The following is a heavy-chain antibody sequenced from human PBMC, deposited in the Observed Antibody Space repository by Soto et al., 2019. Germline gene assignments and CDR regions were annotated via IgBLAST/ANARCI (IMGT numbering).Heavy chain of an antibody. CDR1: GFPLSGYA. CDR3: ARRARPDFYYMDV. CDR2: ISSNGVGT. J-gene: IGHJ6*03. D-gene: IGHD6-6*01. V-gene: IGHV3-64*01. Sequence: PGGSQRLSCASSGFPLSGYAMGWVRQVPGKGLEYVSGISSNGVGTYYANSVQGRFTISRDNSKNTVYLQMGSLRPEDMAVYYCARRARPDFYYMDVWGKGTTVTV.